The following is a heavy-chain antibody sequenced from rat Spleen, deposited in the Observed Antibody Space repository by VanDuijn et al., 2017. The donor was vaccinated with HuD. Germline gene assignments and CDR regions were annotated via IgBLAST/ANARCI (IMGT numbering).Heavy chain of an antibody. CDR1: GFTFSDYN. J-gene: IGHJ1*01. CDR2: ISYEGSST. Sequence: EVQLVESGGGLVQPGRSLKLSCAASGFTFSDYNMAWVRQAPKKGLEWVASISYEGSSTYYGDSVKGRFTISRDNAKSTLYLQMNSLRSEDTATYYCARQKFITMMVVITSDWYFDFWGPGTMVTVSS. D-gene: IGHD1-12*02. CDR3: ARQKFITMMVVITSDWYFDF. V-gene: IGHV5-22*01.